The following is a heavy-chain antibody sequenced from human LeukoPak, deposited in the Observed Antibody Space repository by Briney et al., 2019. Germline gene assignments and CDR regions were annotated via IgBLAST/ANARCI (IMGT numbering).Heavy chain of an antibody. D-gene: IGHD3-22*01. J-gene: IGHJ4*02. CDR3: ARTYYDSSGYVPFDY. Sequence: ASVKVSCKASGYTFTGYYMHWVRLAPGQGLEWMGWINPNGGVTNYAQKFQGRVTMTRDTSISTAYMELSRLRSDDTAVYYCARTYYDSSGYVPFDYWGQGTLVTVSS. V-gene: IGHV1-2*02. CDR2: INPNGGVT. CDR1: GYTFTGYY.